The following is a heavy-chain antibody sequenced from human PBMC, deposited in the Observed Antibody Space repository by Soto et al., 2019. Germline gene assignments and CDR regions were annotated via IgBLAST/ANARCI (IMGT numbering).Heavy chain of an antibody. Sequence: QLQLQESGPGLVKPSETLSLTCTVSGGSISSSSYYWGWIRQPPGKGLEWIGSIYYSGSTYYNPSLKSRVTISVDTSKNQFSLKLSSVTAADTAVYYCARTIYDILTGSHDAFDIWGQGTMVTVSS. CDR3: ARTIYDILTGSHDAFDI. CDR2: IYYSGST. CDR1: GGSISSSSYY. J-gene: IGHJ3*02. D-gene: IGHD3-9*01. V-gene: IGHV4-39*01.